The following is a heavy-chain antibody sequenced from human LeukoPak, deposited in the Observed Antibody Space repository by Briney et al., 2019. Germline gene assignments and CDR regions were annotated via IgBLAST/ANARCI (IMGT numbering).Heavy chain of an antibody. D-gene: IGHD6-19*01. J-gene: IGHJ4*02. Sequence: PSETLSLTCTVSGASVSSFSWSWIRQSAGKELEWIGGVYAGGSPSYNPSLKSRLTMSVDTSKNQFSLKLTSVTAADTAVYYCARELSSSGWLRGVGCWGQGTLVTVSS. CDR3: ARELSSSGWLRGVGC. CDR1: GASVSSFS. CDR2: VYAGGSP. V-gene: IGHV4-4*07.